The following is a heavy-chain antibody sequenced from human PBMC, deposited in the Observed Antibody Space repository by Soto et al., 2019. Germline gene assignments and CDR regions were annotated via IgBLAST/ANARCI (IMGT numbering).Heavy chain of an antibody. CDR3: ARSAGTSFLGWFDP. J-gene: IGHJ5*02. Sequence: QARLVQSGAEVKKPGASVTVSCKTSGYTLTSYGVTWVRQAPGQGLEWMGWISGYSGDTRLAQKFQGRVILTIDTSTTTAYLDLRTLRSDDTAVYYWARSAGTSFLGWFDPWGQGTLVTVSS. CDR2: ISGYSGDT. CDR1: GYTLTSYG. V-gene: IGHV1-18*01. D-gene: IGHD6-19*01.